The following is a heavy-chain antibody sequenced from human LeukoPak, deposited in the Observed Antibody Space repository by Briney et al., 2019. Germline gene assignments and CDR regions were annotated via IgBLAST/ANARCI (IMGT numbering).Heavy chain of an antibody. D-gene: IGHD5-24*01. CDR2: IYHSAST. CDR1: GASISNYY. Sequence: SDTLSLTCAVSGASISNYYWNWIRQPPGKGLEWFGYIYHSASTTNPPSLKSRVTTSVDTSKNQFSLRLSSVTAADTAVYYCARGGWPQLPGVCGQGTLVTVSS. V-gene: IGHV4-59*07. J-gene: IGHJ4*02. CDR3: ARGGWPQLPGV.